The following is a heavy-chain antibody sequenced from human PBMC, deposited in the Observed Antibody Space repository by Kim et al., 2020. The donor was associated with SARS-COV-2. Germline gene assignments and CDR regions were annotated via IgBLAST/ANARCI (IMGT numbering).Heavy chain of an antibody. CDR2: IFWKGGGT. CDR1: GFTFHNHA. V-gene: IGHV3-9*01. Sequence: GGSLRLSCVVSGFTFHNHAMHWVRQAPGKGLEWVAGIFWKGGGTGYADSARGRFTISRDIAESSLYLQMNSLRTEDTALYFCVKDTHAGAPDVWGQGTT. J-gene: IGHJ6*02. D-gene: IGHD2-2*01. CDR3: VKDTHAGAPDV.